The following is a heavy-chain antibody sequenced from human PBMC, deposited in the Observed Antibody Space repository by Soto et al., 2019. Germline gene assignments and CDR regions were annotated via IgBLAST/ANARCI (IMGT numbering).Heavy chain of an antibody. CDR3: AADWNGNNWFDP. V-gene: IGHV1-58*02. CDR1: VFTFTSSA. J-gene: IGHJ5*02. CDR2: IVVGSGNT. D-gene: IGHD1-1*01. Sequence: ASVKVCCKASVFTFTSSAMQWVRQARGQRLEWIGWIVVGSGNTNYAQKFQERVTITRDMSTSTAYMELSSLRSEDTAVYYCAADWNGNNWFDPWGQGTLVTVSS.